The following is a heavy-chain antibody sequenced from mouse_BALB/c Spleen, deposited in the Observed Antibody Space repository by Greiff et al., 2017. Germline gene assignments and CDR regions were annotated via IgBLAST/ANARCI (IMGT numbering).Heavy chain of an antibody. D-gene: IGHD1-1*01. Sequence: EVKLMESGGGLVQPGGSLKLSCAASGFTFSSYGMSWVRQTPDKRLELVATINSNGGSTYYPDSVKGRFTISRDNAKNTLYLQMSSLKSEDTAMYYCAREGGGSSYFYYFDYWGQGTTLTVSS. J-gene: IGHJ2*01. CDR2: INSNGGST. CDR1: GFTFSSYG. V-gene: IGHV5-6-3*01. CDR3: AREGGGSSYFYYFDY.